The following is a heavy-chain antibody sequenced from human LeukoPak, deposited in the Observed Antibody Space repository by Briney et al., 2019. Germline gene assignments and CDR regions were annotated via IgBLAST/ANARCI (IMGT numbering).Heavy chain of an antibody. V-gene: IGHV4-59*01. Sequence: SETLSLTCTVSGGSISSYYWSWIRQPPGKGLEWIGYIYYSGSTNYNPSLKSRVTISVDTSKNQFSPKLSSVTAADTAVYYCARLSSSSYFDYWGQGTLVTVSS. D-gene: IGHD6-6*01. CDR1: GGSISSYY. J-gene: IGHJ4*02. CDR3: ARLSSSSYFDY. CDR2: IYYSGST.